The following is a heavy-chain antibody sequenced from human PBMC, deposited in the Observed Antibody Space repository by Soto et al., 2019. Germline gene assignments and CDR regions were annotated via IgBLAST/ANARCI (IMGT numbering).Heavy chain of an antibody. CDR2: INPNSGGT. Sequence: ASVKVSCKASGYTFTGYYMHWVRQAPGQGLEWMGWINPNSGGTNYAQKFQGWVTMTRDTSISTAYMELSRLRSDDTAVYYCARVREYCSSTSCSYAFAIWGQGTMVTVSS. CDR1: GYTFTGYY. CDR3: ARVREYCSSTSCSYAFAI. D-gene: IGHD2-2*01. V-gene: IGHV1-2*04. J-gene: IGHJ3*02.